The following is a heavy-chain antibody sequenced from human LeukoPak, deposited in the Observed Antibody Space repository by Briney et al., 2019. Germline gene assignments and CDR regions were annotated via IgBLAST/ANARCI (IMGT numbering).Heavy chain of an antibody. V-gene: IGHV4-31*03. D-gene: IGHD3-10*01. CDR2: IYYSGST. CDR3: VLWRHYFDY. Sequence: SSETLSLTCTVSGGSISSGGYYWSWIRQHPGKGLEWIGYIYYSGSTYYNPSLKSRVTISVDASKNQFSLKLSSVTAADTAVYYCVLWRHYFDYWGQGTLVTVSS. CDR1: GGSISSGGYY. J-gene: IGHJ4*02.